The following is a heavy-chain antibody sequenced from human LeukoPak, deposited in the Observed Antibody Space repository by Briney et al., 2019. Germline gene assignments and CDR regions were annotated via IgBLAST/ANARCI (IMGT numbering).Heavy chain of an antibody. D-gene: IGHD3-3*01. J-gene: IGHJ6*03. CDR3: ARHRRGSGSPSAPPHMDV. V-gene: IGHV4-4*09. Sequence: SETLSLTCTVSGGSISSYYWSWIRQPPGKGLEWIGYIYTSGSTNYNPSLKSRVTISVDTSKNQFSLKLSSVTAADTAVYYCARHRRGSGSPSAPPHMDVWGKGTTVTVSS. CDR2: IYTSGST. CDR1: GGSISSYY.